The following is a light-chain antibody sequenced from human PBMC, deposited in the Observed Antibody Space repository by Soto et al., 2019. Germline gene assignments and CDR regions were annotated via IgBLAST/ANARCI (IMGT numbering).Light chain of an antibody. V-gene: IGLV2-14*03. CDR3: NSYTTSSTYV. J-gene: IGLJ1*01. Sequence: QSVLTQPASVSWSPGQSITISCTGTSSDVGRYNYVSWYQHHPGKAPKLIFYDVSNRPSGVSERFSVSKSGYTASLTISGLQAEDEADYYCNSYTTSSTYVFGTGTKVTVL. CDR1: SSDVGRYNY. CDR2: DVS.